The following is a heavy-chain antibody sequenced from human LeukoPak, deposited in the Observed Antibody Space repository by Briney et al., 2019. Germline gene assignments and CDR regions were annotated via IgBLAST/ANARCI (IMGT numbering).Heavy chain of an antibody. V-gene: IGHV4-59*01. CDR3: ARAEVVVAATHRWFDP. Sequence: PSETLSLTCTVPGGSISSYYWSWIRQPPGKGLEWIGYIYYSGSTNYNPSLKSRVTISVDTSKNQFSLKLSSVTAADTAVYYCARAEVVVAATHRWFDPWGQGTLVTVSS. D-gene: IGHD2-15*01. J-gene: IGHJ5*02. CDR1: GGSISSYY. CDR2: IYYSGST.